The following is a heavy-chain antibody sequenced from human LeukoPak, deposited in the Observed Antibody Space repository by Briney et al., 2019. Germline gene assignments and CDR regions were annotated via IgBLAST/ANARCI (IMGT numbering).Heavy chain of an antibody. J-gene: IGHJ1*01. CDR2: IYYSGCT. V-gene: IGHV4-59*01. Sequence: SETLSLTCTVSGGSISSYYWSWIRQPPGKGLEWIGYIYYSGCTNYSPSLKSRVTISVDTSKNQFSLKLSSVTAADTAVYYCAREGAKNDYGDPLYFQHWGQGTLVTVSS. CDR1: GGSISSYY. CDR3: AREGAKNDYGDPLYFQH. D-gene: IGHD4-17*01.